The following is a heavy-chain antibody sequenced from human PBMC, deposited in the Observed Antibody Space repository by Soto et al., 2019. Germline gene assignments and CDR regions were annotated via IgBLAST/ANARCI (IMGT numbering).Heavy chain of an antibody. CDR1: GFTYSRYA. Sequence: RTLSRAASGFTYSRYAMCWVRQSPRNGLEVVSAISGSGGSTYYADSVKGRFTISRDNSKNTLYLQMNSLRAEDTAVYYRATRQQPDDWGQGTLVTVSS. CDR2: ISGSGGST. J-gene: IGHJ4*02. D-gene: IGHD6-13*01. V-gene: IGHV3-23*01. CDR3: ATRQQPDD.